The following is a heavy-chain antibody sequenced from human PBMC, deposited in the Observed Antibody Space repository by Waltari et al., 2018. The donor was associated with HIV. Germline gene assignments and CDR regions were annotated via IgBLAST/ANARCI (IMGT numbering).Heavy chain of an antibody. CDR3: AKDLRVPLLLWSGDLYSY. CDR1: GFSFHNYG. D-gene: IGHD3-10*01. J-gene: IGHJ4*02. Sequence: QVHLAESGGGVVQPGGSLRLSCAASGFSFHNYGLHWVRQAPGKGLEWVALISHDGSNKYYSDSVKGRFTISRDNSKSTLYLQMISLRAEDTAVYYCAKDLRVPLLLWSGDLYSYWGQGTLVTVSS. CDR2: ISHDGSNK. V-gene: IGHV3-30*18.